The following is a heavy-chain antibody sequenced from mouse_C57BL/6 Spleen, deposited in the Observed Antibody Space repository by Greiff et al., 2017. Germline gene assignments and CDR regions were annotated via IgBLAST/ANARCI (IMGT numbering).Heavy chain of an antibody. CDR3: ASDGYPYYSIDY. J-gene: IGHJ4*01. D-gene: IGHD2-3*01. CDR1: GYAFSSFW. V-gene: IGHV1-82*01. Sequence: QVQLKESGPELVKPGDSVKISCKASGYAFSSFWMNWGKQRPGSGLEWIGRMYPGDGDNNYNGKSKGKATLTADKSSSTAYMQHISLTSEDSAVYFCASDGYPYYSIDYWGQGTSVTVSS. CDR2: MYPGDGDN.